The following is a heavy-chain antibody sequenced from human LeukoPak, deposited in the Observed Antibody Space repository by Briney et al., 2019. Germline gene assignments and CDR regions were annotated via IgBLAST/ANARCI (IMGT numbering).Heavy chain of an antibody. CDR1: GFTFSSYE. CDR3: ARDHSMVRGVSHDY. V-gene: IGHV3-48*03. D-gene: IGHD3-10*01. J-gene: IGHJ4*02. CDR2: ISSSGSTI. Sequence: PGGSLRLSCAASGFTFSSYEMNWVRQAPGKGLEWVSYISSSGSTIYYADSVKGRFAISRDNAKNSLYLQMNSLRAEDTALYYCARDHSMVRGVSHDYWGQGTLVTVSS.